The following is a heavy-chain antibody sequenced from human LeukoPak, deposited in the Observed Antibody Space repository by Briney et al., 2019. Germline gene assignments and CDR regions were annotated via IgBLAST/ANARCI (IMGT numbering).Heavy chain of an antibody. CDR1: GFTFSDYY. Sequence: GGSLGLSCAASGFTFSDYYMSWIRQAPGKGLEWVSYISSSGSTIYYADSVKGRFTISRDNAKNSLYLQMNSLRAEDTAVYYCARDTIGQQWLVPYWGQGTLVTVSS. V-gene: IGHV3-11*04. CDR2: ISSSGSTI. D-gene: IGHD6-19*01. J-gene: IGHJ4*02. CDR3: ARDTIGQQWLVPY.